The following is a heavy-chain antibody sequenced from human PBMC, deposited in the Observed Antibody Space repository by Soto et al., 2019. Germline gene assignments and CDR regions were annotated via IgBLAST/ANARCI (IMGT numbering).Heavy chain of an antibody. CDR2: IDPSDSYV. CDR1: GYSFTAYW. D-gene: IGHD2-2*01. V-gene: IGHV5-10-1*01. J-gene: IGHJ4*02. CDR3: TRRASSSFYHFDF. Sequence: GESLKTSCQSSGYSFTAYWITLVLQMPGKGLEWMATIDPSDSYVDYSPSFRGHVTFSIDRSITTVYLQWNSLKDSDSAMYFCTRRASSSFYHFDFWGQGALVTVSS.